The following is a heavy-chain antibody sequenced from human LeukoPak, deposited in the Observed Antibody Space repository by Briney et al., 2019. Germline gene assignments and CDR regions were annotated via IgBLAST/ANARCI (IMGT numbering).Heavy chain of an antibody. V-gene: IGHV4-4*02. CDR3: ARDMITFGGVIVPLGY. CDR1: GGSISSSNW. Sequence: PSETLSLTCAVFGGSISSSNWWSWVRQPPGKGLEWIGEIYHSGSTNYNPSLKSRVTISVDKSKNQFSLKLSSVTAADTAVYYCARDMITFGGVIVPLGYWGQGTLVTVSS. CDR2: IYHSGST. D-gene: IGHD3-16*02. J-gene: IGHJ4*02.